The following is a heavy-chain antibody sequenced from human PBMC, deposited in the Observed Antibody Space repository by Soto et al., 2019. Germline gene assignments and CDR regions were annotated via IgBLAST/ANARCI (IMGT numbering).Heavy chain of an antibody. CDR2: INAGNGNT. Sequence: ASVKVSCKASGYTFTSYAMHWVRQAPGQRLEWMGWINAGNGNTKYSQKFQGRVTITRDTSASTAYMELISLRSEDTALYYCARSITIFGVVRYLDLWGRGTLVTVSS. D-gene: IGHD3-3*01. CDR1: GYTFTSYA. J-gene: IGHJ2*01. V-gene: IGHV1-3*01. CDR3: ARSITIFGVVRYLDL.